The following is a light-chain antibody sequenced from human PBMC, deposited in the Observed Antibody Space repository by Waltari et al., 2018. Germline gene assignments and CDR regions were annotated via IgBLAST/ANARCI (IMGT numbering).Light chain of an antibody. CDR3: ASYTSTRTVI. CDR2: DVT. J-gene: IGLJ2*01. CDR1: RMDAGGYTY. Sequence: QSALTPPASVSGSPGQSTTISCSGTRMDAGGYTYVPWYQQLPGNAPTLMIYDVTRWPSGVSNRFSGSKSGNTASLTIFGLQAEDEADYYCASYTSTRTVIFGGGTRVTVL. V-gene: IGLV2-14*01.